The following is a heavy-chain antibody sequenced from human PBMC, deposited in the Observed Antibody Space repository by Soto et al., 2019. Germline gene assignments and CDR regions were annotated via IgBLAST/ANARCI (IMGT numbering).Heavy chain of an antibody. J-gene: IGHJ4*02. V-gene: IGHV3-21*01. CDR3: ASEVMIAIPASRGFDY. CDR1: GFTFSSYS. Sequence: PGGSLRLSCAASGFTFSSYSMNWVRQAPGKGLEWVSSISSSSSYIYYADSVKGRFTISRDNAKNSLYLQMNSLRAEDTAVYYCASEVMIAIPASRGFDYWGQGTLVTVS. D-gene: IGHD2-21*01. CDR2: ISSSSSYI.